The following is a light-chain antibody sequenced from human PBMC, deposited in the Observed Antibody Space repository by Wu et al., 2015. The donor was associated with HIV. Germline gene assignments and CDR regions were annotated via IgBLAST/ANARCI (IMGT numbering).Light chain of an antibody. J-gene: IGKJ3*01. Sequence: DIQMTQSPSTLSASVGDRVTITCRASQAISTWLAWYQKKPGKAPKLLIYKASSLEIGVPSRFSGSGSGTGFTLTISSLQPDDFATYYCQQSNTYSFGPGTKVDIK. V-gene: IGKV1-5*03. CDR1: QAISTW. CDR3: QQSNTYS. CDR2: KAS.